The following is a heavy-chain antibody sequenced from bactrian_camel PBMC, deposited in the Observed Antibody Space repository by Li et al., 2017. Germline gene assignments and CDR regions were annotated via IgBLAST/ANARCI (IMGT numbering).Heavy chain of an antibody. CDR2: IGSDSST. V-gene: IGHV3S53*01. J-gene: IGHJ4*01. Sequence: HVQLVESGGGSVQSGGSMRLSCRISGTMFENKCMAWFRQAPGREREGVATIGSDSSTSYADSVKGRFTISQDNTRNTLHLQMNSLKPEDTAMYYCAADPSLFPTGHCSPSAQWVDSSYWGQGTQVTVS. CDR1: GTMFENKC. D-gene: IGHD1*01. CDR3: AADPSLFPTGHCSPSAQWVDSSY.